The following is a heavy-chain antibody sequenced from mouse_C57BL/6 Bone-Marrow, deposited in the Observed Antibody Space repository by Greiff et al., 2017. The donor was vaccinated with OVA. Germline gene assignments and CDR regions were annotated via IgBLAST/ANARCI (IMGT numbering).Heavy chain of an antibody. J-gene: IGHJ2*01. CDR1: GYAFSSSW. Sequence: QVQLQQSGPELVKPGASVKLSCKASGYAFSSSWMHWVKQRPGKGLEWIGRIYPGDGDTNYNGKFKGKATLTADKSSSTAYMQLSSLTSEDSAVYFCARSGGYYFDYWGQGTTLTVSS. V-gene: IGHV1-82*01. CDR2: IYPGDGDT. D-gene: IGHD1-1*02. CDR3: ARSGGYYFDY.